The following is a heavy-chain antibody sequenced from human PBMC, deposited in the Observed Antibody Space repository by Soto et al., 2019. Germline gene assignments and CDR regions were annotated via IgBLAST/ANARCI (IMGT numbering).Heavy chain of an antibody. CDR2: ISYDGSNK. Sequence: PGGSLRLSCAAPGFTFRSYGMHWVRQAPGKGLEWVAVISYDGSNKYYADSVKGRFTISRDNSKNTLYLQMNSLRAEDTAVYYCAKEDYYYDSSGYYPTLPHFDYWGQGT. CDR1: GFTFRSYG. V-gene: IGHV3-30*18. D-gene: IGHD3-22*01. J-gene: IGHJ4*02. CDR3: AKEDYYYDSSGYYPTLPHFDY.